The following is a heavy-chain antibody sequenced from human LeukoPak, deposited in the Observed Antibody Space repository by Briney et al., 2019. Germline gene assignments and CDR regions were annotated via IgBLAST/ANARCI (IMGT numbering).Heavy chain of an antibody. CDR1: GFILNTFN. Sequence: GGSLRLSCAASGFILNTFNMNRVRQAPGKGLEWVSSITSGGDYIYYADSVKGRFTTSRDNAKNSLSLQLNSLRVEDTAVYYCARGHYDVLAASYKWTPDYWGQGTLVTVSS. CDR3: ARGHYDVLAASYKWTPDY. D-gene: IGHD3-9*01. CDR2: ITSGGDYI. J-gene: IGHJ4*02. V-gene: IGHV3-21*01.